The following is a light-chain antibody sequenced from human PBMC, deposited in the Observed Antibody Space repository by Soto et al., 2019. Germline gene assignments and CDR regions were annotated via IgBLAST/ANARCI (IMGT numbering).Light chain of an antibody. CDR3: GSWDSSLSAYV. CDR2: DDD. Sequence: KVAISCSGSSSNIGGNSVSWYQQLPGTAPKLLIYDDDKRPSGIPDRFSGSKSGTSATLGITGFQTGDEADYYCGSWDSSLSAYVFGTGPKVTV. V-gene: IGLV1-51*01. CDR1: SSNIGGNS. J-gene: IGLJ1*01.